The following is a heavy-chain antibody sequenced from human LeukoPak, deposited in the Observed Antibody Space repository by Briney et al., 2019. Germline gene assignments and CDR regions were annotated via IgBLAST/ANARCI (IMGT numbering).Heavy chain of an antibody. D-gene: IGHD3-10*01. CDR1: GFTFSSYA. V-gene: IGHV3-30-3*01. CDR2: ISYDGSNK. Sequence: GGSLRLSCAASGFTFSSYAMHWVRQAPGKGLEWVAVISYDGSNKYYADSVKGRFTISRDNSKNTLYLQMNSLRAEDTAVYYCARVGSYNSPHYYYYMDVWGKGTTVTVSS. CDR3: ARVGSYNSPHYYYYMDV. J-gene: IGHJ6*03.